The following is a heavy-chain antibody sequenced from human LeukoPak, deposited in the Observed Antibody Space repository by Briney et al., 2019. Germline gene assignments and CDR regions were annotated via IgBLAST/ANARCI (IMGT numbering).Heavy chain of an antibody. Sequence: PGGSLRLSCAASGFTFSSYSMNWVRQAPGKGLEWVSSISRGSSYIYYADSVKGRFTISRDNSKNTLYLQMNSLRAEDTAVYYCANGGGNSFGLFDYWGQGTLVTVSS. CDR3: ANGGGNSFGLFDY. D-gene: IGHD4-23*01. CDR2: ISRGSSYI. CDR1: GFTFSSYS. V-gene: IGHV3-21*04. J-gene: IGHJ4*02.